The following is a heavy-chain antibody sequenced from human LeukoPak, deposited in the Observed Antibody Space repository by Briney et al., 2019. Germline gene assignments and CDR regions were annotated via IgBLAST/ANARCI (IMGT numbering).Heavy chain of an antibody. CDR3: AKDYGSGSYAVDY. Sequence: KTGGSLRLSCAASGFNIRTSNMHWVRQAPGKGLEWLAFIAYDVTYADSVKGRFSVARGDSDNAVYLQMRSLRPEDTAIYYCAKDYGSGSYAVDYWGQGTLVTVSS. D-gene: IGHD3-10*01. CDR2: IAYDVT. J-gene: IGHJ4*02. V-gene: IGHV3-30*02. CDR1: GFNIRTSN.